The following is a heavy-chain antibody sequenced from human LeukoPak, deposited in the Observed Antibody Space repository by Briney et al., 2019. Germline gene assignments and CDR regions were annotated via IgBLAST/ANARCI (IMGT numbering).Heavy chain of an antibody. CDR2: ISGSGGST. D-gene: IGHD5-24*01. CDR3: AKDAKTRRRDGYNYVDY. Sequence: GGSLRLSFSAPGFTFSSYAMRWVRQAPGEGVGWVSAISGSGGSTYYADSVKGRFTISRDNSKNTLYLQMNSLRAEDTAVYYCAKDAKTRRRDGYNYVDYWGQGTLVTVSS. V-gene: IGHV3-23*01. CDR1: GFTFSSYA. J-gene: IGHJ4*02.